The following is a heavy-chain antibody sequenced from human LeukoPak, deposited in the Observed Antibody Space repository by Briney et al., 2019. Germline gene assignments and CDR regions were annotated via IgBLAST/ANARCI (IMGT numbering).Heavy chain of an antibody. CDR1: GYTLTELS. D-gene: IGHD3-10*01. CDR2: FDPEDGET. J-gene: IGHJ4*02. Sequence: ASVKVCCKVSGYTLTELSMHWVRQAPGKGLEWMGGFDPEDGETIYAQKFQGRVTMTEDTSTDTAYTELSRLRSDDSAVYYCARERRFGDLLLFDYWGLGTLVTVSS. CDR3: ARERRFGDLLLFDY. V-gene: IGHV1-24*01.